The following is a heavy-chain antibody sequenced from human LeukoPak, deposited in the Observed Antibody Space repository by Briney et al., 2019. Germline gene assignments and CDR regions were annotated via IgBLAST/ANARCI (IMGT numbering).Heavy chain of an antibody. J-gene: IGHJ5*02. CDR3: ARAESIFGVVITWFDP. D-gene: IGHD3-3*01. CDR2: INHSGST. CDR1: GGSFSGYY. Sequence: PSETLSLTCAVYGGSFSGYYWSWIRQLPGKGLEWIGEINHSGSTNYNPSLKSRVTISVDTSKNQFSLKLSSVTAADTAVYYCARAESIFGVVITWFDPWGQGTLVTVSS. V-gene: IGHV4-34*01.